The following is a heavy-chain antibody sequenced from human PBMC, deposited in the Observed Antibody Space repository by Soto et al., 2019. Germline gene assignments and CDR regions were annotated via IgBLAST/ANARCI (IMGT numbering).Heavy chain of an antibody. D-gene: IGHD2-21*01. Sequence: EVQLSESGGGLVQPGGSLRLSCVASGFMFRNFAMSWVRQAPGKGLEWVSAISGSGALTYFADSVKGRFTISRDNSKNTLYLQLNSVTVDDTALYFCAKAGEYCGGECPAPFDHWGQGALLTVSS. CDR1: GFMFRNFA. J-gene: IGHJ4*02. CDR2: ISGSGALT. V-gene: IGHV3-23*01. CDR3: AKAGEYCGGECPAPFDH.